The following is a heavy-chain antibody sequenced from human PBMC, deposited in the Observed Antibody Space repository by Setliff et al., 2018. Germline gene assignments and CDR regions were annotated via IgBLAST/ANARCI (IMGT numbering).Heavy chain of an antibody. CDR3: ARSPANGGHDAFDI. CDR1: GFTFRTFS. CDR2: ISPDSIYI. Sequence: PSETLSLSCAASGFTFRTFSMHWVRQAPGKGLEWVSSISPDSIYIYYAEWEKGRFTISRDNAQNSLYLQMNSLGADDTAVYYCARSPANGGHDAFDIWGQGTMVTVSS. D-gene: IGHD6-25*01. V-gene: IGHV3-21*01. J-gene: IGHJ3*02.